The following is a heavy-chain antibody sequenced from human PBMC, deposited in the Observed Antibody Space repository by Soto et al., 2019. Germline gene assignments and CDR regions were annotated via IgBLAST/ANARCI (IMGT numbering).Heavy chain of an antibody. J-gene: IGHJ6*02. V-gene: IGHV4-39*07. D-gene: IGHD4-17*01. CDR2: INHSGST. CDR3: ARLKDYGRTVYYYYYGMDV. Sequence: SETLSLTCTVSGDSVTSNHFFWGWIRQPPGKGLEWIGEINHSGSTNYNPSLKSRVTISVDTSKNQFSLKLSSVTAADTAVYYCARLKDYGRTVYYYYYGMDVWGQGTTVTV. CDR1: GDSVTSNHFF.